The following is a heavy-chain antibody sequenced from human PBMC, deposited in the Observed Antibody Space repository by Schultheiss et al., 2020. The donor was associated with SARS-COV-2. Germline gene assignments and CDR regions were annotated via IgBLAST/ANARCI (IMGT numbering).Heavy chain of an antibody. J-gene: IGHJ6*02. Sequence: GESLKISCAASGFTFSDHYMDWVRQAPGKGLEWVGRTRNKANSYTTEYAASVKGRFTISRDDSKNSLYLQMNSLKTEDTAVYYCASRYCSSTSCVDVWGQGTTVTVSS. CDR1: GFTFSDHY. D-gene: IGHD2-2*01. V-gene: IGHV3-72*01. CDR3: ASRYCSSTSCVDV. CDR2: TRNKANSYTT.